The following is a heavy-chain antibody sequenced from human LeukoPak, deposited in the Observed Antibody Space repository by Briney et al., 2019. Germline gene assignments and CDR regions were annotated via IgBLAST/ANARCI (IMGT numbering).Heavy chain of an antibody. CDR2: IYYSGST. D-gene: IGHD3-22*01. CDR1: GGSISSSSYY. Sequence: SETLSLTCTVSGGSISSSSYYWGWIRQPPGKGLEWIGSIYYSGSTYYNPSLKSRVTISVDTSKNHFSLKLSSVTAADTAVYYCARVGGITMIVVLITDAFDIWGQGTMVTVSS. J-gene: IGHJ3*02. V-gene: IGHV4-39*02. CDR3: ARVGGITMIVVLITDAFDI.